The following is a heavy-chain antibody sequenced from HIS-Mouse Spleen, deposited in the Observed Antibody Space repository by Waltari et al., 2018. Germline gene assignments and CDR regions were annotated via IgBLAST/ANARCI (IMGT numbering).Heavy chain of an antibody. V-gene: IGHV3-30*18. CDR1: GFTFSGYA. CDR3: AKASSGWLDY. CDR2: ISYDGSNK. J-gene: IGHJ4*02. Sequence: QVQLVESGVGVVQPGWSLRLSCASSGFTFSGYAMHWVRQAPGKGLEWVAVISYDGSNKYYADSVKGRFTISRDNSKNTLYLQMNSLRAEDTAVYYCAKASSGWLDYWGQGTLVTVSS. D-gene: IGHD6-19*01.